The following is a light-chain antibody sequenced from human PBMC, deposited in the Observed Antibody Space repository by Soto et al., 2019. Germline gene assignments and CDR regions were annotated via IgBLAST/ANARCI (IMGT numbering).Light chain of an antibody. CDR2: EAT. V-gene: IGLV2-23*01. CDR1: SSDVGNYNL. J-gene: IGLJ2*01. CDR3: CSFALSKAVL. Sequence: QSALTQPAPVSGSPGQSITISCTGTSSDVGNYNLVSWYQQHPGKAPKLIIYEATKRPSGVSHRFSGSKSGNTASLTISGLQAEDEADYYCCSFALSKAVLFGGGTKLTVL.